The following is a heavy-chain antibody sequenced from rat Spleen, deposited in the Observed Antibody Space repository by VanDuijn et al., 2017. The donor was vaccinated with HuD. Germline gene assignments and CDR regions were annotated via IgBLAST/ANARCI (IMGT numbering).Heavy chain of an antibody. CDR2: ISTGGGNT. Sequence: EVQLVESGGGLVQPGRSMKLSCVASGFTFSNCDMAWVRQAPKKGLEWVAYISTGGGNTYYRDSVKGRFTISRDNAKSTLYLQMDSLRSEDTATYYCARQAITTVPYYLDCWGQGVMVTVSS. J-gene: IGHJ2*01. V-gene: IGHV5-25*01. CDR1: GFTFSNCD. CDR3: ARQAITTVPYYLDC. D-gene: IGHD1-1*01.